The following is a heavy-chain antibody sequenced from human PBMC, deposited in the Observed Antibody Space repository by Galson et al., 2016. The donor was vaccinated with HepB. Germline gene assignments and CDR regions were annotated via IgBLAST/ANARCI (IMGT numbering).Heavy chain of an antibody. CDR2: IYYYGDT. Sequence: SETLSLTCTVSGGSIIQTDYYWGWVRQAPGKGPEWIGNIYYYGDTYYNPSLQTRVTISVDTSKNQFSLKLSSVTAADTAVYYCARRSDIVVVTDAFDVWGPGTMVTVSS. V-gene: IGHV4-39*01. CDR3: ARRSDIVVVTDAFDV. CDR1: GGSIIQTDYY. D-gene: IGHD2-21*02. J-gene: IGHJ3*01.